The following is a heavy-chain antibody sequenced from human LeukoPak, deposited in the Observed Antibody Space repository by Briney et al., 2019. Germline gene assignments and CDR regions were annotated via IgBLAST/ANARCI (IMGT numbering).Heavy chain of an antibody. Sequence: GGSLRLSCAASEFTFSSYWMSWVRQAPGKGLEWVANIKQDGSEKYYVDSVKGRFTISRDNAKNSLYLQMNSLRAEDTAVYYCARDRTRYYDYVWGSYGKGSFDPWGQGTLVTVSS. CDR2: IKQDGSEK. CDR3: ARDRTRYYDYVWGSYGKGSFDP. D-gene: IGHD3-16*01. V-gene: IGHV3-7*01. J-gene: IGHJ5*02. CDR1: EFTFSSYW.